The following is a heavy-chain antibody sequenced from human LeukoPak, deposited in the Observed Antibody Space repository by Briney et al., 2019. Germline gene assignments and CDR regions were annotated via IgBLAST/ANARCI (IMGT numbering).Heavy chain of an antibody. CDR1: GFTFSNYG. CDR3: ARYCSGGTCKLGYYYYGMDV. J-gene: IGHJ6*02. CDR2: IWYDGSIK. V-gene: IGHV3-33*01. Sequence: PGGSLRLSCAASGFTFSNYGMHWVRQAPGKGLEWVAVIWYDGSIKYYADSVKGRFSISRDNSKNTLYLRMNSLRAEDTAAYYCARYCSGGTCKLGYYYYGMDVWGQGTTVTVSS. D-gene: IGHD2-15*01.